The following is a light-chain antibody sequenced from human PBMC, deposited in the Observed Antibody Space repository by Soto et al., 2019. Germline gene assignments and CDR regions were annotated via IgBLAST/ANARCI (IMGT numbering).Light chain of an antibody. J-gene: IGKJ2*01. CDR2: AAS. Sequence: AIQMTQSPSSLSASVGDRVTITCRASQDIRHDLGWYQQRPGTAPKLLIFAASTLQSGVPSRFSGTGSGTDFTLTISSLQPEDFATYYCLQDFNYPYTFGQGTKV. CDR1: QDIRHD. CDR3: LQDFNYPYT. V-gene: IGKV1-6*01.